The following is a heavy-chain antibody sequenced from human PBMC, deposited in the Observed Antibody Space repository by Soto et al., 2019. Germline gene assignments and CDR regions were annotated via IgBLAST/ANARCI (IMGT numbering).Heavy chain of an antibody. D-gene: IGHD2-21*02. J-gene: IGHJ4*02. Sequence: DVQLVESGGVVVQPGGSLRLSCAASGFTFDDYTMHWVRQAPGKGLEWVSLISWDGGSTYYADSVKGRFTISRDNSKNSLYLQMNSLRTEDTALYYCAKDTTPYCGGDCYPDYWGQGTLVTVSS. CDR3: AKDTTPYCGGDCYPDY. CDR1: GFTFDDYT. V-gene: IGHV3-43*01. CDR2: ISWDGGST.